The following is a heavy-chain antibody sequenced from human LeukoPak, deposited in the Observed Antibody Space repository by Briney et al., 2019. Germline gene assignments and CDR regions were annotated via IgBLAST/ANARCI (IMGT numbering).Heavy chain of an antibody. CDR3: AGYCGGDCGTEQFAFDI. Sequence: SETLSLTCTVSGGSISSSSYYWGWIRQPPGKGLEWIGSIYYSGSTYYNPSLKSRVTISVDTSKNQFSLKLSSVTAADTAVYYCAGYCGGDCGTEQFAFDIWGQGTMVTVSS. V-gene: IGHV4-39*01. CDR2: IYYSGST. J-gene: IGHJ3*02. CDR1: GGSISSSSYY. D-gene: IGHD2-21*02.